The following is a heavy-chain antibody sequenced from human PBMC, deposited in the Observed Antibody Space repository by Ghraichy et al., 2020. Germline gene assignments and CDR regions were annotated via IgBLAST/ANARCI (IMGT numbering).Heavy chain of an antibody. D-gene: IGHD6-13*01. CDR1: GFTVSSSY. CDR3: ASRIIAAAASFEY. J-gene: IGHJ4*02. V-gene: IGHV3-53*01. Sequence: GESLNISCAASGFTVSSSYMTWVRQAPGKGLEWVSVIYSDGSIFYADSVKGRFTISRDNSKNTLYLQMNSLRAEDTAVYYCASRIIAAAASFEYWGQGTLVTVSS. CDR2: IYSDGSI.